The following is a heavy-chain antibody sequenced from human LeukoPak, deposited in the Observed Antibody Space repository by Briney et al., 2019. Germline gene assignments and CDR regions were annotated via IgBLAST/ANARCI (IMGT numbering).Heavy chain of an antibody. CDR3: ARGQQQLVLHYYYYGMDV. J-gene: IGHJ6*02. D-gene: IGHD6-13*01. V-gene: IGHV3-11*01. CDR1: GFTFSDYY. CDR2: TSSSGSTI. Sequence: GGSLRLSCAASGFTFSDYYMSWIRQAPGKGLEWVSYTSSSGSTIYYADSVKGRFTISRDNAKNSLYLQMNSLRAEDTAVYYCARGQQQLVLHYYYYGMDVWGQGTTVTVSS.